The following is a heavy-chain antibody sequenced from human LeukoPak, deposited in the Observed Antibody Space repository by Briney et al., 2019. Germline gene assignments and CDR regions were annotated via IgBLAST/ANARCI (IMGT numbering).Heavy chain of an antibody. D-gene: IGHD5-12*01. CDR1: GFTFSSYA. CDR2: ISYDGSNK. Sequence: GGSLRLSCAASGFTFSSYATHWVRQAPGKGLGRVAVISYDGSNKYYADSVKGRFTISRDNSKNTLYLQMNSLRAEDTAVYYCARDRYSGYDWGGQYYYYGMDVWGQGTTVTVSS. J-gene: IGHJ6*02. V-gene: IGHV3-30*04. CDR3: ARDRYSGYDWGGQYYYYGMDV.